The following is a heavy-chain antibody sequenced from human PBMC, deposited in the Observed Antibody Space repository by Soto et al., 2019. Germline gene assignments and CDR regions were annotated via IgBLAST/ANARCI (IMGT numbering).Heavy chain of an antibody. J-gene: IGHJ6*02. CDR3: AKGRSYYYYYGVDV. Sequence: PGGSMRLSCVASGFTFSSYAMSWVRQAPGKGLEWVSVISGSGDFTFYADSVKGRFTISRDNSKSTLYLQMNSLRAEDTALYYCAKGRSYYYYYGVDVWGQGTTVTVSS. CDR2: ISGSGDFT. V-gene: IGHV3-23*01. CDR1: GFTFSSYA.